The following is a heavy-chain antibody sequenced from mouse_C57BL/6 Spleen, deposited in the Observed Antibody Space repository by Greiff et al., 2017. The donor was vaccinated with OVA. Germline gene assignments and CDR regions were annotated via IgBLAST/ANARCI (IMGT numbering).Heavy chain of an antibody. D-gene: IGHD2-3*01. CDR2: ISSGGDYI. V-gene: IGHV5-9-1*02. CDR3: TRDFDGYYGYWYFDV. J-gene: IGHJ1*03. Sequence: EVKLMESGAGLVKPGGSLKLSCAASGFTFSSYAMSWVRQTPEKRLEWVAYISSGGDYIYYADTVKGRFTISRDNARNTLYLQMSSLKSEDTAMYYCTRDFDGYYGYWYFDVWGTGTTVTVSS. CDR1: GFTFSSYA.